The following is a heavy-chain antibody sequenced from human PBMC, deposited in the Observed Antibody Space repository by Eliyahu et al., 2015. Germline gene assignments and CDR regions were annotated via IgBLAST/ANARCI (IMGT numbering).Heavy chain of an antibody. Sequence: QVQLQQWGAGLLKPSETLSLTCAVYGGSFSGYYWSWIRQPPGKGLEWIGEINHSGSTNYNPSLKSRVTISVDTSKNQFSLKLSSVTAADTAVYYCARGVAGTSGSYYGDYWGQGTLVTVSS. CDR3: ARGVAGTSGSYYGDY. V-gene: IGHV4-34*01. J-gene: IGHJ4*02. D-gene: IGHD1-26*01. CDR1: GGSFSGYY. CDR2: INHSGST.